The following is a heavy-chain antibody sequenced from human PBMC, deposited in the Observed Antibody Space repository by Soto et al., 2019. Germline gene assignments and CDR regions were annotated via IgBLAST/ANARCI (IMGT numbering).Heavy chain of an antibody. CDR1: GGSISNSDYY. Sequence: SETLSLTCSVSGGSISNSDYYWSWIRQPPGKGLEWIGYIYYSGTTYYSPSLKSRVTISVDTSKSKFSLKLSSATAADTAVYYCARATVIQPRIDRWGQGTQVTVSS. J-gene: IGHJ4*02. CDR2: IYYSGTT. V-gene: IGHV4-30-4*01. D-gene: IGHD4-17*01. CDR3: ARATVIQPRIDR.